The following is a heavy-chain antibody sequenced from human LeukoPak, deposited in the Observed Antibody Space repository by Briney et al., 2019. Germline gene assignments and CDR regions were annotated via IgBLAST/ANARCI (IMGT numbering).Heavy chain of an antibody. CDR1: GGSISSGSYY. D-gene: IGHD3-22*01. CDR3: ARGPLGPSSGYLPLDY. Sequence: SETLSLTCTVSGGSISSGSYYWGWIRQPPGKGLEWIGSIYYSGSTYYNPSLKSRVTISVDTSKNQFSLKLSSVTAADTAVYYCARGPLGPSSGYLPLDYWGQGTLVTVSS. CDR2: IYYSGST. J-gene: IGHJ4*02. V-gene: IGHV4-39*01.